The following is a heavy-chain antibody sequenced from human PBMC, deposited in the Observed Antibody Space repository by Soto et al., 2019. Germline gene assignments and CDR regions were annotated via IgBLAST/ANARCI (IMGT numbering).Heavy chain of an antibody. CDR3: ARDNYNSYGMDV. Sequence: ASVKVSCKASGYTFTDYYFHWVRQAPGQGLEWMGWMSPYNGGTNSAQKFQGRVTMTWDTTISTAHMELSGLMSDDTAVYYCARDNYNSYGMDVWGQGTTVTVSS. CDR2: MSPYNGGT. J-gene: IGHJ6*02. V-gene: IGHV1-2*02. CDR1: GYTFTDYY.